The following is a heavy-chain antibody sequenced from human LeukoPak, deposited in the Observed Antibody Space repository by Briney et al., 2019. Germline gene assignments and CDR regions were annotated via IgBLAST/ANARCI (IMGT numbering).Heavy chain of an antibody. CDR1: GFTFSSYE. CDR3: ARHGSAVHYGSGSGKTYYYYYYMDV. CDR2: ISSSDSTI. J-gene: IGHJ6*03. D-gene: IGHD3-10*01. Sequence: GGSLRLSCAASGFTFSSYEMNWVRQAPGKGLEWVSYISSSDSTIYYADSVKGRFTISRDTGKKSRYLQMNRLTAEDTAVYYCARHGSAVHYGSGSGKTYYYYYYMDVWGKGTTVTVSS. V-gene: IGHV3-48*03.